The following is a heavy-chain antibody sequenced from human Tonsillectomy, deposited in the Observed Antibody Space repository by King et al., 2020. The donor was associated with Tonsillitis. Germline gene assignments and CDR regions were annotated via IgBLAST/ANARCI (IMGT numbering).Heavy chain of an antibody. CDR1: GFTFSSYG. CDR3: ARDQSRSSTSCYSYYYYYGMDV. V-gene: IGHV3-33*01. Sequence: VQLVESGGGVVQPGRSLRLSCAASGFTFSSYGMHWVRQAPGKGLEWVAVIWYDGSNKYYADSVKGRFTISRENSKNTLYLQMNSLRAEDTAVYYCARDQSRSSTSCYSYYYYYGMDVWGQGTTVTVSS. CDR2: IWYDGSNK. D-gene: IGHD2-2*01. J-gene: IGHJ6*02.